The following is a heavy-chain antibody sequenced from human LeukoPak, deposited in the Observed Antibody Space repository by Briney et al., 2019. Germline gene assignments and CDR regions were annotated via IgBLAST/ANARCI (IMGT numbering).Heavy chain of an antibody. CDR3: AKDRRGYSYGYSFFDY. D-gene: IGHD5-18*01. J-gene: IGHJ4*02. CDR2: IRYDGSNK. Sequence: GESLKISCAASGFTFSSYGMHWVRQAPGKGLEWVAFIRYDGSNKYYADSVKGRFTISRDNSKNTLYLQMNSLRAEDTAVYYCAKDRRGYSYGYSFFDYWGQGTLVTVSS. CDR1: GFTFSSYG. V-gene: IGHV3-30*02.